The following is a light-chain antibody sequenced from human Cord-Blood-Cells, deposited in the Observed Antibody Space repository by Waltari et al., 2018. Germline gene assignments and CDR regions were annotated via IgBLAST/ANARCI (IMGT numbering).Light chain of an antibody. J-gene: IGLJ3*02. CDR1: SSDVGGYNY. Sequence: QSALTQPPSASGSPGQSVTISCTGTSSDVGGYNYVSWYQQHPGKAPKLMIYEVSKRPSGGLVRFSGSKSGNTASLTVSGLQAEEEADYYCSSYAGSNNWVFGGGTKLTVL. CDR2: EVS. V-gene: IGLV2-8*01. CDR3: SSYAGSNNWV.